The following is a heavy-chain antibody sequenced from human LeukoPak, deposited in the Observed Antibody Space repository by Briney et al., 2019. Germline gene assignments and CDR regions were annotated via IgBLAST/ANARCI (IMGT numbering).Heavy chain of an antibody. D-gene: IGHD3-3*01. CDR3: ARDSITIFGVVNNWFDP. V-gene: IGHV1-2*02. CDR2: INPNSGGT. J-gene: IGHJ5*02. Sequence: GASVKVSCKASGYTFTGYYMHWVRQAPGQGLEWMGWINPNSGGTNYAQKFQGRVTMTRDTSISTAYMELRSLRSDDTAVYYCARDSITIFGVVNNWFDPWGQGTLVTVSS. CDR1: GYTFTGYY.